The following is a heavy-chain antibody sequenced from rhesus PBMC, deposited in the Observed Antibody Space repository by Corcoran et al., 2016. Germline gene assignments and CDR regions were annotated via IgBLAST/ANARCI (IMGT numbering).Heavy chain of an antibody. CDR3: ARDRRGGGWSYFDY. J-gene: IGHJ4*01. CDR2: INGNCGSN. D-gene: IGHD6-37*01. Sequence: QVQLQESGPGLVKPSEPLSLTCAVSGASISSYWWTWIRQPPGKGLEWIGEINGNCGSNKNTPSFKSRVTISKDASKKQFSLKLSSVTAADTAVYYCARDRRGGGWSYFDYWGQGVLVTVSS. V-gene: IGHV4-80*01. CDR1: GASISSYW.